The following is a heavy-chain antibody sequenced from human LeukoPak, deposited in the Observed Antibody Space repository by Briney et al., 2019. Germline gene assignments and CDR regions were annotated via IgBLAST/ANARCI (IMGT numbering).Heavy chain of an antibody. CDR1: GGSISSSSYY. CDR2: IYYSGST. V-gene: IGHV4-39*01. J-gene: IGHJ4*02. D-gene: IGHD3-3*01. Sequence: SETLSLTCTVSGGSISSSSYYWGWIRQPPGKGLEWIGSIYYSGSTYYNPSLKSRVTISVDTSKNQFSLKLSSVTAADTAVYYCARVVPDDFWSPYYFDYWGQGTLVTVSS. CDR3: ARVVPDDFWSPYYFDY.